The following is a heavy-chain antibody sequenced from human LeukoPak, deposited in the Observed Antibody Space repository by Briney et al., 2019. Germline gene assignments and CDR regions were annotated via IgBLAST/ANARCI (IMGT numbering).Heavy chain of an antibody. V-gene: IGHV3-23*01. D-gene: IGHD2-15*01. J-gene: IGHJ6*02. CDR1: GFTFSSYA. CDR3: AKTPRLCSGGTCYRNYCMDV. CDR2: ISGSGRST. Sequence: VGSLRLSCAVSGFTFSSYAMTWVRQAPGKGLEWVSTISGSGRSTAYADSVKGRSTVSRDNSKNTLFLQMNSLRAEDMAVYYCAKTPRLCSGGTCYRNYCMDVWGQGTTVTVCS.